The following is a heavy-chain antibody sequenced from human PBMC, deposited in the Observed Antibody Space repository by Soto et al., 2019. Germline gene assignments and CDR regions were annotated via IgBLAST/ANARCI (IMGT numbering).Heavy chain of an antibody. CDR2: ISGSGDTS. V-gene: IGHV3-23*01. Sequence: TGGSLRLSCADSEFTFSSSAMSWVRQAPGKGLEWVSAISGSGDTSYYADSVKGRFTISRDNSKNTLYLQMNSLRAEDTAVYYCARDYSSYGPFDYWGQGTLVTVSS. CDR3: ARDYSSYGPFDY. D-gene: IGHD5-18*01. J-gene: IGHJ4*02. CDR1: EFTFSSSA.